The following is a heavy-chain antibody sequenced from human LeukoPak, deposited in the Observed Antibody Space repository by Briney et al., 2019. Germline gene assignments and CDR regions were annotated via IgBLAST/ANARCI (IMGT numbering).Heavy chain of an antibody. J-gene: IGHJ4*02. V-gene: IGHV3-30*02. D-gene: IGHD2-2*01. CDR3: AKGPVVPAASIDY. Sequence: GGSLRLSCAASGFTFSSYDMHWVRQAPGKGLEWVAYIRFDGSNKYYADSVKGRFTISRDNSKNTLYLQMNSLRAEDTAVYYCAKGPVVPAASIDYWGQGTLVTVSS. CDR1: GFTFSSYD. CDR2: IRFDGSNK.